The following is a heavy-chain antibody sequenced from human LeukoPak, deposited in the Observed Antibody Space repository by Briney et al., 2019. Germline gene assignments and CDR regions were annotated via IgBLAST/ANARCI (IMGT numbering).Heavy chain of an antibody. Sequence: ASVKVSCKASGYTFTGYYVHWVRQAPGQGLEWMGWINPNSGGTNYAQKFQGRVTMTRDTSISTAYMELSRLRSDDTAVYYCARPASGDYTYYYYMDVWGKGTTVTVSS. CDR3: ARPASGDYTYYYYMDV. J-gene: IGHJ6*03. D-gene: IGHD4-17*01. V-gene: IGHV1-2*02. CDR2: INPNSGGT. CDR1: GYTFTGYY.